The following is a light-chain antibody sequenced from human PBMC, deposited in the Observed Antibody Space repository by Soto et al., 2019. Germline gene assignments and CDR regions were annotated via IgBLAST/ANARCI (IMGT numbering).Light chain of an antibody. Sequence: QSALTQPPSASGSPGQSVTISCTGTSSDVGGYNYVSWYQQHPGKAPKLMIYEVSKRPSVVPDRFSGSKSGNTASLTVSGLQAEDEADYYCSSYAGSNNFDVVFGGGTKVTVL. J-gene: IGLJ2*01. CDR1: SSDVGGYNY. CDR2: EVS. V-gene: IGLV2-8*01. CDR3: SSYAGSNNFDVV.